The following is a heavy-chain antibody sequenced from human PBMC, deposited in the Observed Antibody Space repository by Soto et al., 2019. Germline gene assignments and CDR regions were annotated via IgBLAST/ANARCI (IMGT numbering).Heavy chain of an antibody. CDR2: ISGSGGST. J-gene: IGHJ4*02. Sequence: GGSLRLSCAASGFTFSSYAMSWVRQAPGKGLDWVSAISGSGGSTYYADSVKGRFTISRDNSKNTLYLQMNSLRAEDTAVYYCAKDAYYYDSSGYDYWGQGTLVTVSS. D-gene: IGHD3-22*01. CDR1: GFTFSSYA. CDR3: AKDAYYYDSSGYDY. V-gene: IGHV3-23*01.